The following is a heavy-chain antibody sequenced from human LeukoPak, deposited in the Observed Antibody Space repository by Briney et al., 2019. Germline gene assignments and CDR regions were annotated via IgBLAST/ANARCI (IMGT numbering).Heavy chain of an antibody. D-gene: IGHD6-19*01. CDR3: TTVDSSGWYGAFDY. Sequence: GGSLRLSCEASGFTFSNAWMSWVRQAPGKGLEWVGRIKSKTDGGTTDYAAPVKGRFTISRDDSKNTLYLQMNSLKTEDTAVYYCTTVDSSGWYGAFDYWGQGTLVTVSS. CDR2: IKSKTDGGTT. V-gene: IGHV3-15*01. J-gene: IGHJ4*02. CDR1: GFTFSNAW.